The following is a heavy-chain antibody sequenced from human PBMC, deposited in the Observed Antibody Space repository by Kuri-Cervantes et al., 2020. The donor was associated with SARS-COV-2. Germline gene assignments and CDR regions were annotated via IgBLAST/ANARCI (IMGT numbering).Heavy chain of an antibody. CDR2: INHSGST. CDR3: ASLVPAAIRADAFDI. CDR1: GGSISSDY. V-gene: IGHV4-34*01. Sequence: SETLSLTCTVSGGSISSDYWSWIRQPPGKGLEWIGEINHSGSTNYNPSLKSRVTISVDTSKNQFSLTLSSVTAADTAVYYCASLVPAAIRADAFDIWGQGTMVTVSS. J-gene: IGHJ3*02. D-gene: IGHD2-2*02.